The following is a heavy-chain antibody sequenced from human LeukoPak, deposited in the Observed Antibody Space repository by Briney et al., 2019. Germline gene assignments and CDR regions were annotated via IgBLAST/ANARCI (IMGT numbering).Heavy chain of an antibody. CDR2: IRYDGSNK. D-gene: IGHD6-13*01. J-gene: IGHJ4*02. CDR3: AKEGIAAADYFDY. CDR1: GCTFSSYG. V-gene: IGHV3-30*02. Sequence: GGSLRLSCAASGCTFSSYGMHWVRQAPGKGLEWVAFIRYDGSNKYYADSVKGRFTISRDNSKNTLYLQTNSLRAEDTAVYYCAKEGIAAADYFDYWGQGTLVTGSS.